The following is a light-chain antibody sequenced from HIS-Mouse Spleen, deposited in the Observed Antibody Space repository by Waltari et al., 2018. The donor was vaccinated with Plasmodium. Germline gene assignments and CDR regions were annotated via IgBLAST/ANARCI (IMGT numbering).Light chain of an antibody. CDR2: DVS. V-gene: IGLV2-14*03. CDR1: SSDVGGYNY. Sequence: QSALTQPASVSGSPGQSITISCTGTSSDVGGYNYASWYQQHPGKAPKLMIYDVSNRPSGVSTRCSGSKSGNTASLTISGLQAEDEADYYCSSYTSSSTLVFGGGTKLTVL. J-gene: IGLJ2*01. CDR3: SSYTSSSTLV.